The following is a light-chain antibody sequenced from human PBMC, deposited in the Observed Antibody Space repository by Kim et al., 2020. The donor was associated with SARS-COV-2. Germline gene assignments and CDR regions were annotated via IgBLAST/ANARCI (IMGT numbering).Light chain of an antibody. CDR1: QSVSSS. CDR3: QQRSIWPPGR. CDR2: DAS. J-gene: IGKJ2*04. Sequence: EIVLTQSPATLSLSPGERATLSCRASQSVSSSLAWYQQKPGQAPRLLIYDASNRATGIPARFSGSGSGTDFTLTINSLEPEDFAVYYCQQRSIWPPGRFGQGTKREI. V-gene: IGKV3-11*01.